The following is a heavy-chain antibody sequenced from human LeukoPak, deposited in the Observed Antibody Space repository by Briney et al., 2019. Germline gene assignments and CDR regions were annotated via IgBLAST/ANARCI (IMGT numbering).Heavy chain of an antibody. V-gene: IGHV4-39*01. CDR3: ARHWERMATIRQYYFDY. J-gene: IGHJ4*02. D-gene: IGHD5-24*01. CDR2: IYYSGST. Sequence: SETLSLTCTVSGGSISSSSYYWGWIRQPPGKGLEWIGSIYYSGSTYYNPSLKSRVTISVDTSKNQFSLKLSSVTAADTAVYYCARHWERMATIRQYYFDYWGQGTLVTVSS. CDR1: GGSISSSSYY.